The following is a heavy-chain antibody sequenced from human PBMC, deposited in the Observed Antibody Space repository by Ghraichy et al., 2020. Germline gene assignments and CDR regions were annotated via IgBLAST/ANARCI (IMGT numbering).Heavy chain of an antibody. Sequence: LSLTCAASGFTFSTYWMYWVRQAPGKGLVWVSHISRDGSNTGYADSVKGRFTISRDNTKNTLYLQMNSLRAEDTAVYYCARLQRDGGNSENWGQGTLVTVSS. CDR1: GFTFSTYW. D-gene: IGHD4-23*01. CDR2: ISRDGSNT. V-gene: IGHV3-74*01. CDR3: ARLQRDGGNSEN. J-gene: IGHJ4*02.